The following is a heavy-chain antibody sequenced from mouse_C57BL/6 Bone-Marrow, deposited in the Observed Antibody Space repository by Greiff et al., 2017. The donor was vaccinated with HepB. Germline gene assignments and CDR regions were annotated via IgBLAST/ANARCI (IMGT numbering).Heavy chain of an antibody. V-gene: IGHV2-6-1*01. CDR3: ARHDYDGLYYYAMDY. D-gene: IGHD2-3*01. CDR1: GFSLTSYG. J-gene: IGHJ4*01. Sequence: VKLMESGPGLVAPSQSLSITCTVSGFSLTSYGVHWVRQPPGKGLEWLVVIWSDGSTTYNSALKSRLSISKDNSKSQVFLKMNSLQTDDTAMYYCARHDYDGLYYYAMDYWGQGTSVTVSS. CDR2: IWSDGST.